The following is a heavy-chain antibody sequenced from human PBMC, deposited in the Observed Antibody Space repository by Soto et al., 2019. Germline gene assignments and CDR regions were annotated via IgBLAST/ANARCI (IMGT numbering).Heavy chain of an antibody. CDR1: GYTFTSNA. D-gene: IGHD1-26*01. Sequence: ASVKVSCKTSGYTFTSNAIHWVRQAPGQRLEWMGWINVGNGDTRYSGNFQGRVTITRDTPASTAYMELSSLRSEDTAVYYCAKGWRGCGSTSVYSGLDFWGQGTPVTVSS. CDR3: AKGWRGCGSTSVYSGLDF. CDR2: INVGNGDT. J-gene: IGHJ4*02. V-gene: IGHV1-3*01.